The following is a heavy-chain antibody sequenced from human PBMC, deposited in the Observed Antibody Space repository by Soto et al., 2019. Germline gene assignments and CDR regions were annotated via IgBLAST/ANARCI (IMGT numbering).Heavy chain of an antibody. D-gene: IGHD3-9*01. Sequence: PSETLSLTCAVYGGSFSGYYWSWIRQPPGKGLEWIGEINHSGSTNYNPSLKSRVTISVDTSRNQFSLNLRSATAADTAMYYCARQVTYDILAPPCLLDSWGQGSLVTVSS. CDR3: ARQVTYDILAPPCLLDS. CDR1: GGSFSGYY. V-gene: IGHV4-34*01. CDR2: INHSGST. J-gene: IGHJ4*02.